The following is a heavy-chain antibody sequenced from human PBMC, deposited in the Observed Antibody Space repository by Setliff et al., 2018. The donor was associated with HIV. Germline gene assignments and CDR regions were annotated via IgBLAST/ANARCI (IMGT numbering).Heavy chain of an antibody. CDR2: IIPVGGTT. CDR1: GGI. Sequence: SVKVSCKTSGGIISWVRQAPGQGLEWMGRIIPVGGTTNYAQKFQGRVTITADKSTSTVYMELSSLRSDDTAVYYCATGLPSTDPSSNSWGQGTPVTVSS. J-gene: IGHJ4*02. CDR3: ATGLPSTDPSSNS. V-gene: IGHV1-69*08. D-gene: IGHD1-1*01.